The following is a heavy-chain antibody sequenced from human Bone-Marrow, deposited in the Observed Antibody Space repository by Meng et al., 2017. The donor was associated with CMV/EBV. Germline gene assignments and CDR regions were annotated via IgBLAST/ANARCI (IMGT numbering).Heavy chain of an antibody. D-gene: IGHD3-10*01. J-gene: IGHJ3*02. CDR3: AKAIGFGELYIDDAFDI. V-gene: IGHV3-33*06. CDR2: IWYDGSNK. CDR1: GFTFSSYG. Sequence: GESLKISCAASGFTFSSYGMHWVRQAPGKGLEWVAVIWYDGSNKYYADSVKGRFTISRDNSKNTMYLQMNSLRAEDTAVYYCAKAIGFGELYIDDAFDIWGQGTMVTVSS.